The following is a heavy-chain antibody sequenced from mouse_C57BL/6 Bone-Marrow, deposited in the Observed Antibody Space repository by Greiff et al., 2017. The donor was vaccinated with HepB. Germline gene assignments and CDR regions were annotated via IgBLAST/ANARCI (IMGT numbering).Heavy chain of an antibody. CDR1: GFTFSDYY. CDR2: ISNGGGST. CDR3: ARRTTVVPYYFDY. V-gene: IGHV5-12*01. D-gene: IGHD1-1*01. Sequence: EVKLVESGGGLVQPGGSLKLSCAASGFTFSDYYMYWVRQTPEKRLEWVAYISNGGGSTYYPDTVKGRFTISRDNAKNTLYLQMSRLKSEDTAMYYCARRTTVVPYYFDYWGQGTTLTVSS. J-gene: IGHJ2*01.